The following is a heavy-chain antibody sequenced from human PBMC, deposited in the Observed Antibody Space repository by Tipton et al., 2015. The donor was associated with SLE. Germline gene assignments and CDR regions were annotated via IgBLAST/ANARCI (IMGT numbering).Heavy chain of an antibody. CDR3: AREHRVGATLNY. J-gene: IGHJ4*02. Sequence: SLRLSCTASGFTFSSYEMNWVRQAPGKGLEWISYISGSGGNIYYADSAKGRFTISRDNGRNSLYLQMNSLRAEDTAIYYCAREHRVGATLNYWGQGTLVTVSS. D-gene: IGHD1-26*01. V-gene: IGHV3-48*03. CDR2: ISGSGGNI. CDR1: GFTFSSYE.